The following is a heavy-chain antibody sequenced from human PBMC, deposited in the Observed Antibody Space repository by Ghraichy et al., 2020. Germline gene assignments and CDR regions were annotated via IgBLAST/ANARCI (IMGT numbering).Heavy chain of an antibody. Sequence: LSLTCAASGFTFSFSNYWMHWVRQAPGKGLVWVSRINSDGSSTSYADSVKGRFTISRDNAKNTVYLQMNSLRAEDTAVYYCVRDPLRYQVLAYFQHWGQGTLVTVSS. CDR2: INSDGSST. CDR1: GFTFSFSNYW. D-gene: IGHD2-2*01. V-gene: IGHV3-74*01. J-gene: IGHJ1*01. CDR3: VRDPLRYQVLAYFQH.